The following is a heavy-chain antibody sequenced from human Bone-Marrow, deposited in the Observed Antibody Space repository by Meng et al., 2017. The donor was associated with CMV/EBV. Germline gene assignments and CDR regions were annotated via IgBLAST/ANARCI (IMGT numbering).Heavy chain of an antibody. CDR1: GGSISSSNW. V-gene: IGHV4-4*02. D-gene: IGHD3-22*01. CDR3: ARAEYFYDSSGLGRDPTYFDY. CDR2: IYHSGST. Sequence: SETLSLTCAVSGGSISSSNWWSWVRQPPGKGLEWIGEIYHSGSTNYNPSLKSRVTISVDKSKNQFSLKLRSVTAADTAVYYCARAEYFYDSSGLGRDPTYFDYWGRGTLVTVSS. J-gene: IGHJ4*02.